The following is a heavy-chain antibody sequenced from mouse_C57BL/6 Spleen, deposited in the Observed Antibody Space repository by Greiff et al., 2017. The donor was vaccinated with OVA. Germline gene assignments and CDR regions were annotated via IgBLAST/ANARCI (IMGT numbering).Heavy chain of an antibody. CDR2: IYPRSGNT. J-gene: IGHJ4*01. CDR3: ARKGYYYAMDY. Sequence: VQLQQSGAELARPGASVKLSCKASGYTFTSCGISWVKQRTGQGLEWIGEIYPRSGNTYYNEKFKGKATLTADKSSSTAYMELRSLTSEDSAVYFCARKGYYYAMDYWGQGTSVTVSS. CDR1: GYTFTSCG. V-gene: IGHV1-81*01.